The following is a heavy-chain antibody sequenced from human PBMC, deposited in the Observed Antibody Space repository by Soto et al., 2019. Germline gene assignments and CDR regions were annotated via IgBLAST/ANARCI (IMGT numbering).Heavy chain of an antibody. CDR3: ARYGSGSSVWFDP. D-gene: IGHD3-10*01. J-gene: IGHJ5*02. V-gene: IGHV4-61*08. CDR1: GGSISSGGYS. Sequence: SETLSLTCAVSGGSISSGGYSWSWIRQPPGKGLEWIGYIYHSGSTYYNPSLKSRVTISVDTSKNQFSLKLSSVTAADTAVYYCARYGSGSSVWFDPWGQGTLVTSPQ. CDR2: IYHSGST.